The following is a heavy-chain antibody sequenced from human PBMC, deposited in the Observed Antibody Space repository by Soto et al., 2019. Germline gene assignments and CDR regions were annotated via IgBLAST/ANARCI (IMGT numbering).Heavy chain of an antibody. CDR3: AHSLIVYYYDSSGSNWFDP. Sequence: QITLKESGPTLVKPTQTLTLTCTFSGFSLSTSGVGVGWIRQPPGKALEWLALIYWDDDKRYSPSLKSRLTITKDTSKNQVVLTMTNMDPVDTATYYCAHSLIVYYYDSSGSNWFDPWGQGTLVTVSS. CDR2: IYWDDDK. V-gene: IGHV2-5*02. J-gene: IGHJ5*02. CDR1: GFSLSTSGVG. D-gene: IGHD3-22*01.